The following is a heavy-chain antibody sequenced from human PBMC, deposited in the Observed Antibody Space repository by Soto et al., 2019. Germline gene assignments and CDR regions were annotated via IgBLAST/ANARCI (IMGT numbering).Heavy chain of an antibody. CDR2: IYYSGST. CDR3: ARARPWYSSSWYEGINYYYYYGMDV. CDR1: GGSISSYY. V-gene: IGHV4-59*01. Sequence: SETLSLTCTVSGGSISSYYWSWIRQPPGKGLEWIGYIYYSGSTNYNPSLKSRVTISVDTSKNQFSLKLSSVTAADTAVYYCARARPWYSSSWYEGINYYYYYGMDVWGQGTTVTVSS. D-gene: IGHD6-13*01. J-gene: IGHJ6*02.